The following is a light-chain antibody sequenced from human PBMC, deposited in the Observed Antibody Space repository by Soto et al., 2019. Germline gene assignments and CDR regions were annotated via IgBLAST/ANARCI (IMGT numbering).Light chain of an antibody. CDR1: QSVSSD. J-gene: IGKJ5*01. CDR2: GAS. V-gene: IGKV3-15*01. CDR3: QQYNTWPPIT. Sequence: EIVMPQSPATLSVSPGERATLSCRASQSVSSDLAWYQQKPGQAPRLLIYGASIRATGIPARFSGSGSWTEFTLTISSLQSEDFAVYYCQQYNTWPPITFGQGTRLEIK.